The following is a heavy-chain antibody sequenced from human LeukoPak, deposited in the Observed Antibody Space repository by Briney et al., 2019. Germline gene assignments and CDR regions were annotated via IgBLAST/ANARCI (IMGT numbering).Heavy chain of an antibody. D-gene: IGHD4-17*01. CDR3: ARAIITVTTLEFDAFDI. V-gene: IGHV1-8*01. Sequence: GASVKVSCKASGYTFTSYDINWVRQATGQGLEWMGWMNPNSGNTGYAQKLQGRVTMTRNTSISTAYMELSSLRSEDTAVYYCARAIITVTTLEFDAFDIWGQGTMVTVSS. J-gene: IGHJ3*02. CDR2: MNPNSGNT. CDR1: GYTFTSYD.